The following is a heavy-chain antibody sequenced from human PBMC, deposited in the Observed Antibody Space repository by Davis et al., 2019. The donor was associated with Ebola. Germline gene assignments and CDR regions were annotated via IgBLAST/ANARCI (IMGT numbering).Heavy chain of an antibody. J-gene: IGHJ4*02. CDR2: IWYDGSNK. Sequence: GESLKISCAASGFTFSSYGMHWVRQAPGKGLEWVAVIWYDGSNKYYADSVKGRFTVSRDNSKNTMYLEMNSLRAEDTAIYFCARGRIVPSAIHFDNWGQGTLVTVS. D-gene: IGHD2-2*02. V-gene: IGHV3-33*01. CDR3: ARGRIVPSAIHFDN. CDR1: GFTFSSYG.